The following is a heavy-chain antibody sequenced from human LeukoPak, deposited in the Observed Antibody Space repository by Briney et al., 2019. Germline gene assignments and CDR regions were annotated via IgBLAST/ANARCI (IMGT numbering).Heavy chain of an antibody. Sequence: GGSLRLSCAASGFTFSSYAMSWVRQAPGKGLEWVSAISGSGGSTYYADSVKGRFTISRDNSKNTLYLQMNSLRAEDTAVYYCAKRLLRPLVVVQAAILSPPLDYWGQGTLVTVSS. D-gene: IGHD2-2*01. J-gene: IGHJ4*02. V-gene: IGHV3-23*01. CDR1: GFTFSSYA. CDR2: ISGSGGST. CDR3: AKRLLRPLVVVQAAILSPPLDY.